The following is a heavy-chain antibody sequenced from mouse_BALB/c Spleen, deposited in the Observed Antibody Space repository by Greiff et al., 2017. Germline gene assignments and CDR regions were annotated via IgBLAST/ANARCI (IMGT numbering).Heavy chain of an antibody. V-gene: IGHV14-3*02. J-gene: IGHJ4*01. Sequence: EVKLMESGAELVKPGASVKLSCTASGFNIKDTYMHWVKQRPEQGLEWIGRIDPANGNTKYDPKFQGKATITADTSSNTAYLQLSSLTSEDTAVYYCALPPDAMDYWGQGTSVTVSS. CDR1: GFNIKDTY. CDR2: IDPANGNT. CDR3: ALPPDAMDY.